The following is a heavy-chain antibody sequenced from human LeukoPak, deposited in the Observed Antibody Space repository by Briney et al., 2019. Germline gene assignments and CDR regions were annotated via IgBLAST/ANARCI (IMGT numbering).Heavy chain of an antibody. J-gene: IGHJ4*02. CDR3: VKDRGNHVTDY. Sequence: SATLSLTCTVSGGSISSSTCYWGWIRQPPGKGLEWIGSICYSGSTYYNPSLKSRVTISVDTSKNQFSLKLSSVTAADTAVYYCVKDRGNHVTDYWGQGILVTVSS. CDR1: GGSISSSTCY. V-gene: IGHV4-39*07. CDR2: ICYSGST. D-gene: IGHD1-14*01.